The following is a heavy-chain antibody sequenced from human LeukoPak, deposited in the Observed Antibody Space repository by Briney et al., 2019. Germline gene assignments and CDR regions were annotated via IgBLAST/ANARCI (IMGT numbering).Heavy chain of an antibody. V-gene: IGHV4-59*01. CDR2: VSYSGST. J-gene: IGHJ4*02. CDR1: GGSISTYF. D-gene: IGHD3-22*01. Sequence: SETLSLTCTVSGGSISTYFWSWIRQPPGKGLEWIGYVSYSGSTNCNPSLKSRVTILVDTSKNQFSLKLTSVTAADTAVYYCARTKPYYHDSSGYPYFDYWGQGTLVTVSS. CDR3: ARTKPYYHDSSGYPYFDY.